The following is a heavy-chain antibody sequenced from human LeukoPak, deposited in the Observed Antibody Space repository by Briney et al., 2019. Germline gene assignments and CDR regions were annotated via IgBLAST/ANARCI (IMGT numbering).Heavy chain of an antibody. CDR3: VRHNYGYDY. Sequence: LAGGSLRLSCAASGFTFNTYWMHWVRQAPGEGPVWVAHILNDGGSTSYADSVKGRFTISRDNAKNTLSLQMNSLRAEDTAVYYCVRHNYGYDYWGQGTPVTVSS. CDR2: ILNDGGST. D-gene: IGHD5-18*01. V-gene: IGHV3-74*01. CDR1: GFTFNTYW. J-gene: IGHJ4*02.